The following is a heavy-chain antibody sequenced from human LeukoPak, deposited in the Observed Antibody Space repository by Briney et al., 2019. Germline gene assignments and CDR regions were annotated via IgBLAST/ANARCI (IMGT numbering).Heavy chain of an antibody. CDR3: ITDLGLTMIRGVIVS. V-gene: IGHV3-15*01. CDR2: IKSKGDGETT. J-gene: IGHJ4*02. Sequence: GGSLRLSCAVSGFPLTNAWMSWVPQAPGKGLEWVVHIKSKGDGETTDYAAPVKGRFFMSRDDSKDTVFLQMNGLMVEETALYYCITDLGLTMIRGVIVSWGQGTLVTVS. CDR1: GFPLTNAW. D-gene: IGHD3-10*01.